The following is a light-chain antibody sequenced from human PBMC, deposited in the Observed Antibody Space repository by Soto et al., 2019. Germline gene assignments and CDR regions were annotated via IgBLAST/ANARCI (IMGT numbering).Light chain of an antibody. J-gene: IGLJ1*01. CDR1: NFNIANNY. Sequence: QSVLTQPPSVSAAPGQEVTISCSGNNFNIANNYVSWYQQLPGTAPKLLFSENNKRPSGIPDRFSGSKSGTSATLGITGLQTGDEADYYCGAWDSSLSAHVFGTGTKVTVL. CDR2: ENN. CDR3: GAWDSSLSAHV. V-gene: IGLV1-51*02.